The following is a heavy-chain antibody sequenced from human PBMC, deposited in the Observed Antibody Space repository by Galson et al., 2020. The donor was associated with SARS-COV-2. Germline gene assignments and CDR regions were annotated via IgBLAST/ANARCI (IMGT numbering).Heavy chain of an antibody. CDR3: ARIPTAGYTYYCAFDI. Sequence: SQTLSLTCTVSGGSISGYYWSWIRLPPGKGLEYIGYIYYIGTTYYNPSLKSRVTMSVDTSKNQLSLSLTSVTAADTAVYYCARIPTAGYTYYCAFDIWGQGTMVTVSS. V-gene: IGHV4-59*01. D-gene: IGHD3-16*01. CDR1: GGSISGYY. J-gene: IGHJ3*02. CDR2: IYYIGTT.